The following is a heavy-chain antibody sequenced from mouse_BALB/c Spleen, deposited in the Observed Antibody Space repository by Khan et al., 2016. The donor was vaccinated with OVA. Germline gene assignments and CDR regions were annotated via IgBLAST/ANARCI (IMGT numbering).Heavy chain of an antibody. J-gene: IGHJ4*01. Sequence: QIQLVQSGPELKKPGETVKISCKASGYSFTNYGMNWVKQAPGKGLQWMGWINTNTGEPAYAGDFKGRFAFSLETSASTAYLQINNLKKEDTATYFCARVGYSGTMDYWGHGTSVTVAS. CDR3: ARVGYSGTMDY. CDR1: GYSFTNYG. CDR2: INTNTGEP. D-gene: IGHD2-14*01. V-gene: IGHV9-3-1*01.